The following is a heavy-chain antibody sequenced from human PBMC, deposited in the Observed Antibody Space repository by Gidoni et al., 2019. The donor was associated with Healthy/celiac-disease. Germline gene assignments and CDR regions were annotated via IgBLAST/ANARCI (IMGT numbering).Heavy chain of an antibody. CDR2: IWYDGSNK. CDR3: ARDGLDYYHFFFGHYYYGMDV. CDR1: GFTLSSSG. V-gene: IGHV3-33*01. D-gene: IGHD3-10*01. Sequence: QVQLVESGGGVVQPGRSLRLSCAASGFTLSSSGMHWVRQAPGKGLEWVAVIWYDGSNKYYADSVKGRFTISRDNSKNTLYLQMNSLRAEDTAVYYCARDGLDYYHFFFGHYYYGMDVWGQGTTVTVSS. J-gene: IGHJ6*02.